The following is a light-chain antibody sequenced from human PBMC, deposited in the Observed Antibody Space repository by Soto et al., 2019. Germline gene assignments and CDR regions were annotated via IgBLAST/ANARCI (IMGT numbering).Light chain of an antibody. V-gene: IGKV3-20*01. CDR1: QSVYSSS. CDR3: QHYASSPPSTV. CDR2: ATS. J-gene: IGKJ2*01. Sequence: EVVRTQSPGTLSLSPGEVATLFCRANQSVYSSSLARYRQKPGQAPMVLIYATSRSATGIPDRIGGSGSGTDYTLSISKMEPEDAAVYYRQHYASSPPSTVFGHWTQRQIK.